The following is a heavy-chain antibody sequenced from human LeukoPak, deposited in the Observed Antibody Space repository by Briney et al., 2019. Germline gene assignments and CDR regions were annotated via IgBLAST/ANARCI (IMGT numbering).Heavy chain of an antibody. V-gene: IGHV4-59*01. Sequence: SETLSLTCTVSGVSISDYYWSWVRQPPGKGLEWIGYIYYTGSTDYNPSLKGRVTMSLDTSKNQFSLNLRSVTATDTAVYYRARRTYYDTLTGYNYWYFDLWGRGTLVTVSS. CDR1: GVSISDYY. CDR2: IYYTGST. D-gene: IGHD3-9*01. J-gene: IGHJ2*01. CDR3: ARRTYYDTLTGYNYWYFDL.